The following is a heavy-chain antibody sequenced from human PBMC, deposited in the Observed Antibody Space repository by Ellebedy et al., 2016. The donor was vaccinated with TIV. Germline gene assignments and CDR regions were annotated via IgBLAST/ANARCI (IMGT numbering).Heavy chain of an antibody. V-gene: IGHV1-18*04. CDR2: ISAYNGNT. CDR1: GYTFTSFG. Sequence: ASVKVSCKASGYTFTSFGISWLRQAPGQGLEWMGWISAYNGNTKYAQKVQGRVTMTTDTPTSKGYMELRSLRSDDTAVYYCVTDGSYGDYLSPQHAFTIWGQGTMVTVSS. J-gene: IGHJ3*02. D-gene: IGHD4-17*01. CDR3: VTDGSYGDYLSPQHAFTI.